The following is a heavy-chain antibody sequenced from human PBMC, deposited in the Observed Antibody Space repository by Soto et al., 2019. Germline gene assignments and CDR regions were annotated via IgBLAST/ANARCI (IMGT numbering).Heavy chain of an antibody. J-gene: IGHJ4*02. D-gene: IGHD6-6*01. CDR2: IYYSGST. CDR3: ARGRIEDSSSSTFFDY. V-gene: IGHV4-30-4*01. CDR1: GGSISSGDYY. Sequence: QVQLQESGPGLVKPSQTLSLTCTVSGGSISSGDYYWSWIRQPPGKGLEWIGYIYYSGSTYYNPSLKSRVTISVDTSKNQCSLKLSSVTAADTAVYYCARGRIEDSSSSTFFDYWGQGTLVTVSS.